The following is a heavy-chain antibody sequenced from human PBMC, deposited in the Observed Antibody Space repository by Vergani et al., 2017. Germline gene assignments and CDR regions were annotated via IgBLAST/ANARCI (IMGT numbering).Heavy chain of an antibody. J-gene: IGHJ4*02. D-gene: IGHD3-22*01. CDR1: GFTFDDYA. V-gene: IGHV3-9*01. Sequence: EVQLVESGGGLVQPGRSLRLSCAASGFTFDDYAMHWVRQAPGKGLEWVSGISWNSGSIGYADSVKGRFTISRDNAKNSLYLQMNSLRAEDTALYYCAKDDYYDSSTFIDYWGQGTLVTVSS. CDR3: AKDDYYDSSTFIDY. CDR2: ISWNSGSI.